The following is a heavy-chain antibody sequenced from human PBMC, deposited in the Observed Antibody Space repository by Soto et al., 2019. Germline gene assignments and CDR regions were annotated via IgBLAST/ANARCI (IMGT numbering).Heavy chain of an antibody. CDR1: GYSFTSYW. V-gene: IGHV5-10-1*01. J-gene: IGHJ6*02. Sequence: PGESLKISCKGSGYSFTSYWISWVRQMPGKGLEWMGRIDPSDSYTNYSPSFQGHVTISADKSISTAYLQWSSLKASDTAMYYCANRGPRPYNVDCRGGSCYSSLYYYYGMDVWGQGTTVTVSS. CDR2: IDPSDSYT. CDR3: ANRGPRPYNVDCRGGSCYSSLYYYYGMDV. D-gene: IGHD2-15*01.